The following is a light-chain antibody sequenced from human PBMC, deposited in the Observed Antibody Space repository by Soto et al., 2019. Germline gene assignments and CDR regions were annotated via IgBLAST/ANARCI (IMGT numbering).Light chain of an antibody. CDR3: CSYAGSYSYV. V-gene: IGLV2-11*01. CDR1: SSDVGGYNY. CDR2: DVS. J-gene: IGLJ1*01. Sequence: QSVLTQPRSVSGSPGQSVTISCTGTSSDVGGYNYVSWYQEQPGKAPKLMIYDVSKRPTGVPDHFSGSKSGNTASLTISGLQAEDEADYYCCSYAGSYSYVFGTGTKV.